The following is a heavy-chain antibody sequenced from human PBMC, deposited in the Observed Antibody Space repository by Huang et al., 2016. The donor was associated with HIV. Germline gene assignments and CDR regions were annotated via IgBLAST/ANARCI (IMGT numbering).Heavy chain of an antibody. CDR1: GYSLTSYP. D-gene: IGHD3-3*01. CDR3: AKDMVFGVDPYYFDT. Sequence: QAHLVQSGSELKKPGASVQVSCKASGYSLTSYPMSWVRQAHGQGLEWMGWINTNTGNPTYAQGFTGRFVFSLDTSVSTAYLKISSLKSEDTAIYYCAKDMVFGVDPYYFDTWGQGTLVTVFS. J-gene: IGHJ4*02. V-gene: IGHV7-4-1*02. CDR2: INTNTGNP.